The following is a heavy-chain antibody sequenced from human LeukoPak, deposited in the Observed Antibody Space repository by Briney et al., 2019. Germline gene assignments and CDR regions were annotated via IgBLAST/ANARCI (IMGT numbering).Heavy chain of an antibody. CDR2: IWYDGSNK. CDR3: ARDPGPGSWSIDY. J-gene: IGHJ4*02. D-gene: IGHD6-13*01. Sequence: PGGALRLSCAASGFSFSSYGMHWVRQAPGKGLEWVAVIWYDGSNKYYADSVKGRFTISRDNSKNTLYLQVNSLRAEDTAVYYCARDPGPGSWSIDYWGQGTLVTVSS. V-gene: IGHV3-33*01. CDR1: GFSFSSYG.